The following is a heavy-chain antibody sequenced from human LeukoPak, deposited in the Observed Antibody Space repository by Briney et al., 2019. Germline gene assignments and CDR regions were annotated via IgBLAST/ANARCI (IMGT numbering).Heavy chain of an antibody. CDR2: ISYDGSNK. D-gene: IGHD3-22*01. CDR3: AKDLRGYYDLEAFYDY. J-gene: IGHJ4*02. Sequence: GGSLRLSCAASGFTFSSYGMHWVRQAPGKGLEWVAVISYDGSNKYYADSVKGRFTISRDNSKNTLYLQMNSLRAEDTAVYYCAKDLRGYYDLEAFYDYWGQGTLVTVSS. V-gene: IGHV3-30*18. CDR1: GFTFSSYG.